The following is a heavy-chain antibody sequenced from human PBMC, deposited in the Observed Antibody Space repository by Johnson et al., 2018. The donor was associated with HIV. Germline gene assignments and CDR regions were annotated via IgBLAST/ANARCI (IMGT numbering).Heavy chain of an antibody. CDR3: AREHSSSWTPGAAFDI. D-gene: IGHD6-13*01. CDR1: GFTFSSYA. J-gene: IGHJ3*02. CDR2: IYSGGST. Sequence: QVQLVESGGGLVQPGGSLRLSCAASGFTFSSYAMHWVRQAPGKGLEWVSVIYSGGSTYYADSVKGRFTISRDNSNNTLYLQMNSLRAEDTAGYYCAREHSSSWTPGAAFDIWGQGTMVTVSS. V-gene: IGHV3-NL1*01.